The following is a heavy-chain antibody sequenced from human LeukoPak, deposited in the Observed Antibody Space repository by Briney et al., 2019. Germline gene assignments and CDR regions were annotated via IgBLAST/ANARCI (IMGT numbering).Heavy chain of an antibody. CDR3: ARDLGIAAAGFDY. V-gene: IGHV3-53*01. Sequence: GGSLSLSCAASGFTVSSNYLSWVRQAPGKGLEWVSVIYSGGSTYYADSVKGRFTISRDNSKNTLYLQMNSLRAEDTAVYYCARDLGIAAAGFDYWGQGTLVTVSS. CDR1: GFTVSSNY. J-gene: IGHJ4*02. CDR2: IYSGGST. D-gene: IGHD6-13*01.